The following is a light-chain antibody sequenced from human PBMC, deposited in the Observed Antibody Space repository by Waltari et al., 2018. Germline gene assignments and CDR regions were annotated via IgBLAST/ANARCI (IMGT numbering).Light chain of an antibody. J-gene: IGKJ1*01. V-gene: IGKV1-5*03. Sequence: IQMTQSPSTLSASVGDRVTITCRASQAINIWLAWYQQKPGKAPKLLIYRASSLESGVPSRFSGSGSGTEFTLTISSLQPDDFATYYCQQYNSYSWTFGQGTKVEIK. CDR3: QQYNSYSWT. CDR1: QAINIW. CDR2: RAS.